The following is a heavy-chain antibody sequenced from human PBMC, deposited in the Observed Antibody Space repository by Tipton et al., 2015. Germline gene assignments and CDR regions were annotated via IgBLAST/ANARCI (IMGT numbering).Heavy chain of an antibody. J-gene: IGHJ6*02. CDR3: AREGQWRYYYYYGMDV. CDR1: GGSVSSGS. V-gene: IGHV3-23*01. CDR2: ISGSGDST. Sequence: SLRLSCTVSGGSVSSGSNYWSWIRQPPGKGLEWVSAISGSGDSTYYAGSVRGRFTISRDSSKNTLYLQMNGLRSEDTAVYYCAREGQWRYYYYYGMDVWGQGATVTVSS. D-gene: IGHD6-19*01.